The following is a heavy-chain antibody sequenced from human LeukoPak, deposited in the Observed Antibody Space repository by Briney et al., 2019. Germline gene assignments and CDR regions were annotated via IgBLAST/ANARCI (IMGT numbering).Heavy chain of an antibody. CDR2: IYYSGST. Sequence: SETLSLTCTVSGGSISSYYWSWIRQPPGKGLECIGYIYYSGSTNYNPSLKSRVTISVDTPKNQFSLNLSSVTAADTAVYYCARRSPSNDAFDIWGQGTMVTASS. CDR3: ARRSPSNDAFDI. CDR1: GGSISSYY. V-gene: IGHV4-59*08. J-gene: IGHJ3*02.